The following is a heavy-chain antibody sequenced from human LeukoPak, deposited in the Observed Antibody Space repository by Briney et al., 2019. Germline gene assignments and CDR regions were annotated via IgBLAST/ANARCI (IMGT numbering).Heavy chain of an antibody. V-gene: IGHV3-53*01. CDR1: GFTVSSNY. D-gene: IGHD3-16*01. J-gene: IGHJ4*02. CDR3: ARGKEGVDY. CDR2: IYGGGNT. Sequence: GGSLRLSCAASGFTVSSNYVNWVRQAPGKGLEWVSVIYGGGNTYYADSVKGRFTISRGNSKNTLYLQMNSLRAEDTAVYYCARGKEGVDYWGQGTLVTVSS.